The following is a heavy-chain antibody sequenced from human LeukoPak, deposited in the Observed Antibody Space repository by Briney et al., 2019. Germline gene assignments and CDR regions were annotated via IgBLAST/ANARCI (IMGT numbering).Heavy chain of an antibody. Sequence: PSETLSLTCIVSGGSISGHYWTWVRQPPGGGLEWIGQIHYSGKADYNPSLRSRITISVDTSKNQMSLKVTSVTAADTAVYYCARFGVDYDMDVWGQGTTVTVS. V-gene: IGHV4-59*11. D-gene: IGHD3-16*01. CDR2: IHYSGKA. CDR3: ARFGVDYDMDV. J-gene: IGHJ6*02. CDR1: GGSISGHY.